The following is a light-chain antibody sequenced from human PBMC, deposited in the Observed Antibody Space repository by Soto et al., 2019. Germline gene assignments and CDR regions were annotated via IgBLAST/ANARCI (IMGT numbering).Light chain of an antibody. J-gene: IGKJ4*01. CDR1: QSVSSSY. CDR2: GAS. V-gene: IGKV3-20*01. Sequence: EIVLTQSPGTLSLSPGERATLSCRASQSVSSSYLAWYRQTPGQAPRLLIYGASTRATGIPDRFSGSGSGTDFTLTISRLETEDFAVYYCQQYSSSPLTFGGGTKVEIE. CDR3: QQYSSSPLT.